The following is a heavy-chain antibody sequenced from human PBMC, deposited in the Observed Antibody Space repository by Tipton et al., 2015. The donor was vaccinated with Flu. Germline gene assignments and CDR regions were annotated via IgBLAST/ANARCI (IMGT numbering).Heavy chain of an antibody. CDR3: VQLKSA. Sequence: GSLRLSCAASGFTFSSYWMHWVRQAPGKGLEWVASIKQDGTEKYYVDSVKGRFTISRDNAKNSLYLQMNSLRDEDTAVYYCVQLKSAWGQGTLVTVSS. V-gene: IGHV3-7*01. CDR2: IKQDGTEK. CDR1: GFTFSSYW. D-gene: IGHD1-1*01. J-gene: IGHJ5*02.